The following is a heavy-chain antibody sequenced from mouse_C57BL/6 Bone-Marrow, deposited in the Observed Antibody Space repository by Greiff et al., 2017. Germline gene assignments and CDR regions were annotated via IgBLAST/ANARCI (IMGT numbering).Heavy chain of an antibody. J-gene: IGHJ4*01. CDR3: ARDPSMTTVGAYYAMDY. CDR1: GFTFSSYA. D-gene: IGHD1-1*01. CDR2: ISDGGSYT. Sequence: EVHLVESGGGLVKPGGSLKLSCAASGFTFSSYAMSWVRQTPEKRLEWVATISDGGSYTYYPDNVKGRFTISRDNAKNNLYLQMSHLKSEDTAMYYGARDPSMTTVGAYYAMDYWGQGTSVTVSS. V-gene: IGHV5-4*01.